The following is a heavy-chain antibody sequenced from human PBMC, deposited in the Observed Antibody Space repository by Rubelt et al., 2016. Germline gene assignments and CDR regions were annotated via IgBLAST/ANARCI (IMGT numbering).Heavy chain of an antibody. D-gene: IGHD3-3*01. V-gene: IGHV4-59*01. CDR2: IYYSGST. Sequence: QVQLQESGPGLVKPSETLSLTCTVSGGSISSYYWSWIRQPPGKGLEWIGYIYYSGSTNYTPSIKSRVTQSVDTSKNQFSLKLSSVTAADTAVYYCAGGITIFGVASGYFDYWGQGTLVTVSA. CDR3: AGGITIFGVASGYFDY. J-gene: IGHJ4*02. CDR1: GGSISSYY.